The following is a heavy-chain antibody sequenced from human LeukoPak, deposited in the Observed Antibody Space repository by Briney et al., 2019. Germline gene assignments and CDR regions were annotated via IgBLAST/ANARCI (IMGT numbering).Heavy chain of an antibody. J-gene: IGHJ6*02. V-gene: IGHV3-66*01. CDR1: GFTVSTNY. Sequence: GGSLRLSCAASGFTVSTNYMNWVRQAPGKGLEWVSAIYSRGSTYYADSVKGRFTVSGDNSKNTMYLQMNSLRDEDTALYYCARDVQSRSGSPYFHGMDVWGQGTTVTVSS. D-gene: IGHD3-10*01. CDR2: IYSRGST. CDR3: ARDVQSRSGSPYFHGMDV.